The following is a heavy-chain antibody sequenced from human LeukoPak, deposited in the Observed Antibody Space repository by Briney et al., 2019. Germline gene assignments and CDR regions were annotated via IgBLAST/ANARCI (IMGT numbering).Heavy chain of an antibody. J-gene: IGHJ4*02. CDR2: ISSSGSTI. V-gene: IGHV3-11*04. CDR3: ATSLAYYYGSGTLRNY. CDR1: GFTFSDYY. D-gene: IGHD3-10*01. Sequence: GGSLRLSCAASGFTFSDYYMSCIRQAPGKGLEWVSYISSSGSTIYYADSVKGRFTISRDNAKNSLYLQMNSLRAEDTAVYYCATSLAYYYGSGTLRNYWGQGTLVTVSS.